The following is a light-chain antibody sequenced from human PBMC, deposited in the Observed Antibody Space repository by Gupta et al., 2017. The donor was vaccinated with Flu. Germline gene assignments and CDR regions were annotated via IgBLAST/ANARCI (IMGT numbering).Light chain of an antibody. CDR3: QQRDYIPYT. CDR1: QSISSY. J-gene: IGKJ2*01. CDR2: AAS. Sequence: PSSLSASVGDRVTITCRASQSISSYLNWYQQKPGKAPKLLIYAASTVQSGVPSSFSGSGSGTDFTLTISRLQPEDFATYYCQQRDYIPYTFGQGTKVDIK. V-gene: IGKV1-39*01.